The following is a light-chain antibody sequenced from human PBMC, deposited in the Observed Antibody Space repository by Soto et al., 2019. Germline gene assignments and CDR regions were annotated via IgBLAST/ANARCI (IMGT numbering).Light chain of an antibody. CDR1: RSDVGAYKY. V-gene: IGLV2-8*01. CDR2: EVT. Sequence: QSALTQPPSASGSPGQSVTISCTGTRSDVGAYKYVSWYQQYPGKAPKPMIYEVTKRPSGVPDRFSGSKSGNTASLTVSGLQAEDEADYYCTSYVGNDIWVFGGGTKVTVL. J-gene: IGLJ3*02. CDR3: TSYVGNDIWV.